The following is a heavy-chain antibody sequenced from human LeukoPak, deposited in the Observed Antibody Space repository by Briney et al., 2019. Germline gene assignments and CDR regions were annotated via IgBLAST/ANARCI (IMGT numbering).Heavy chain of an antibody. Sequence: ETLSLTCSVSGDSITRSYWSWIRQPPGKRLEWIGHIYYTGSTNYNPSLKSRVTISVDTSKNQFSLKLNSVTAADTAIYYCARDPGRYSYACYFDNWGRGTLVTVSS. V-gene: IGHV4-59*01. CDR1: GDSITRSY. CDR2: IYYTGST. J-gene: IGHJ4*02. CDR3: ARDPGRYSYACYFDN. D-gene: IGHD5-18*01.